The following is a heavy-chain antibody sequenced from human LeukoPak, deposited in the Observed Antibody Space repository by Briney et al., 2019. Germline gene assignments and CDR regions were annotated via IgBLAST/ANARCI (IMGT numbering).Heavy chain of an antibody. D-gene: IGHD3-10*01. CDR2: INHSGST. J-gene: IGHJ4*02. V-gene: IGHV4-34*01. Sequence: SETLSHTCAVYGGSFSGYYWSWIRQPPGKGLEWIGEINHSGSTNYNPSLKSRVTISVDTSKNQFSLKLSSVTAADTAVYYCARAGSGTYYRGFDYWGQGTLVTVSS. CDR1: GGSFSGYY. CDR3: ARAGSGTYYRGFDY.